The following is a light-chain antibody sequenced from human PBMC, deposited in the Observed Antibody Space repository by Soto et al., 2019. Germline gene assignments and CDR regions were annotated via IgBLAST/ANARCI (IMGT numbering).Light chain of an antibody. CDR1: QSVSSY. V-gene: IGKV3-11*01. Sequence: EIVLTQSPATLSLSPGERATLSCRASQSVSSYLAWYQQKPGQAPRLLIYDASNRATGIPARFSASGSGTDFTLTISSLEPEDFAVYYCQQRSNCPITFGQGTRLEIK. CDR3: QQRSNCPIT. J-gene: IGKJ5*01. CDR2: DAS.